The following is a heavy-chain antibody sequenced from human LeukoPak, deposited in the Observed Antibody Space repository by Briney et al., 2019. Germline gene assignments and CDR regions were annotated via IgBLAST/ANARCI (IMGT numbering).Heavy chain of an antibody. Sequence: PGGSLRLSCAASGFTFSSYGMSWVRQAPGKGLEWVSAISGSGGSTYYADSVKGRVTISRDNSKNTLYLQMNSLRAEDTAVYYCARDSLDPYCSSTSCRFDPWGQGTLVTVSS. D-gene: IGHD2-2*01. CDR3: ARDSLDPYCSSTSCRFDP. CDR1: GFTFSSYG. V-gene: IGHV3-23*01. CDR2: ISGSGGST. J-gene: IGHJ5*02.